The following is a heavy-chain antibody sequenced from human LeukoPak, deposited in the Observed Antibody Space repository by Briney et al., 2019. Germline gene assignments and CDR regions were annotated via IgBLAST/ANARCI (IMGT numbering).Heavy chain of an antibody. CDR1: GFSVTTNGVG. D-gene: IGHD3-10*01. V-gene: IGHV2-5*02. CDR2: IYWDNDK. J-gene: IGHJ4*02. Sequence: SGPTLVKPTQTLTLTCAFSGFSVTTNGVGVGWIRQPPGKALEWLALIYWDNDKRYSPSLKTRLTIARDTSKNQVVLTMTNMDPVDTATYYCAHSLYYGSRSYYFDYWGQGTLVTVSS. CDR3: AHSLYYGSRSYYFDY.